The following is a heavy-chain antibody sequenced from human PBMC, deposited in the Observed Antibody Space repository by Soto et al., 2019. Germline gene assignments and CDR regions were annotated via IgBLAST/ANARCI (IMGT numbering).Heavy chain of an antibody. CDR2: INPATGAA. Sequence: QLHLVQSGAVVKKPGASVTVSCSASGYPVTAYYMHWVRQAPGRGLEWMGGINPATGAAKYTQTFPGRVTMARDTSTSTVFMELSGLTSEDPAVFYCARGGGVGVAGSAAFEMWGQGTLVTVSS. V-gene: IGHV1-2*02. CDR1: GYPVTAYY. J-gene: IGHJ3*02. D-gene: IGHD3-3*01. CDR3: ARGGGVGVAGSAAFEM.